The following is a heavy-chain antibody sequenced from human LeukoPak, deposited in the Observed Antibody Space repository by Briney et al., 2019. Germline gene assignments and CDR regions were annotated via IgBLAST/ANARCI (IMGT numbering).Heavy chain of an antibody. CDR2: IYPGDSDT. D-gene: IGHD5-18*01. CDR3: ARRALRGYSYGYLYYYMDV. CDR1: GYSFTSYW. Sequence: GESLKISCKGSGYSFTSYWICWVRQMPGKGLEWMGIIYPGDSDTRYSPSFQGQVTISADKSISTAYLQWSSLKASDTAMYYCARRALRGYSYGYLYYYMDVWGKGTTVTVSS. J-gene: IGHJ6*03. V-gene: IGHV5-51*01.